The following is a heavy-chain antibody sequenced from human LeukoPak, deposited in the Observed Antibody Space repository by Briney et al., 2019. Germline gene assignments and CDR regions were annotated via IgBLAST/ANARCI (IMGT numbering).Heavy chain of an antibody. CDR2: INSGSSVI. Sequence: GGSLRLSCAASGFTFSSYAMSWVRQAPGKGLEWVSYINSGSSVIYYADSVRGRFTFSRDNAKNSLYLQMSSLRVEDTAVYYCARDWGYYRAADHWGQGTLVTVSS. V-gene: IGHV3-48*01. J-gene: IGHJ4*02. D-gene: IGHD1-26*01. CDR1: GFTFSSYA. CDR3: ARDWGYYRAADH.